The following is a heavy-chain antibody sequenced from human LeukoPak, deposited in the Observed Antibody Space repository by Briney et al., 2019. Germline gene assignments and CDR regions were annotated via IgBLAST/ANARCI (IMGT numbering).Heavy chain of an antibody. V-gene: IGHV4-59*01. Sequence: SETLSLTCTVSGGSIGTYSWTWIRQPPGKGLERIGYVYYSGSTNYNPSLKSRVTIAVDTSKNQFSLKLSSVTAADTAVYFCARSPIVVMWGGYMAVWGKGTTVTVSS. D-gene: IGHD3-16*02. CDR3: ARSPIVVMWGGYMAV. J-gene: IGHJ6*03. CDR2: VYYSGST. CDR1: GGSIGTYS.